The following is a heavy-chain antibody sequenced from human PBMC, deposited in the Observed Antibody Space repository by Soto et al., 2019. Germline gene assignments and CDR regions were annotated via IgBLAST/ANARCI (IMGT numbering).Heavy chain of an antibody. J-gene: IGHJ6*03. V-gene: IGHV4-34*01. Sequence: SETLSLTCAVYGGSFSGYYWSWIRQPPGKGLEWIGEINHSGSTNYNPSLKSRVTISVDTSKNQFSLKLSSVTAADTAVYHCASSHHIDVWGKGTTVTVSS. CDR3: ASSHHIDV. CDR1: GGSFSGYY. CDR2: INHSGST.